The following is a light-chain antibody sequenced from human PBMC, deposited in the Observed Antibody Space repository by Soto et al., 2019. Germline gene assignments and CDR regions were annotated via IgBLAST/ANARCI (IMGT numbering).Light chain of an antibody. CDR2: GAF. J-gene: IGKJ5*01. V-gene: IGKV3-11*01. Sequence: DIVLTQSPATLSLSPGERATLSYMASQSVSSNLAWYQQKPGQPPRLLIYGAFTRAAGIPARFSGSGSGTDFTLTISSLETEDSAVYYCQQHNIWPPVTFGPGTRLEIK. CDR3: QQHNIWPPVT. CDR1: QSVSSN.